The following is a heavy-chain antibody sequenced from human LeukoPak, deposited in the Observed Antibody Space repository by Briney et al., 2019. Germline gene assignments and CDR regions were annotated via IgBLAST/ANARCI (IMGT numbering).Heavy chain of an antibody. J-gene: IGHJ4*02. V-gene: IGHV4-34*01. D-gene: IGHD4-17*01. CDR3: ARGSEVTTSFDY. Sequence: PSETLSLTCAVYGGSFSGYYWSWIRQPPGKGLEWIGEINHSGSTNYNPSLKSRVTISVDTSKNQFSLKLSSVTAADTAVYYCARGSEVTTSFDYWGQGTLVTVSP. CDR1: GGSFSGYY. CDR2: INHSGST.